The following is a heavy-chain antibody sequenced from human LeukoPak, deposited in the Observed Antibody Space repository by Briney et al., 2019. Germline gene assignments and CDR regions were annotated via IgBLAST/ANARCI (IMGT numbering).Heavy chain of an antibody. CDR1: GFTFSSYG. Sequence: PGGSLRLSCAASGFTFSSYGMHWVRQAPGKGLEWVAFIRYDGSNKYYADSVKGRFTISRDNSKNTLYLQMNSLRAEDTAVYYCARDYPALLGGAPYDAFDIWGQGTMVTVSS. CDR2: IRYDGSNK. D-gene: IGHD1-26*01. J-gene: IGHJ3*02. CDR3: ARDYPALLGGAPYDAFDI. V-gene: IGHV3-30*02.